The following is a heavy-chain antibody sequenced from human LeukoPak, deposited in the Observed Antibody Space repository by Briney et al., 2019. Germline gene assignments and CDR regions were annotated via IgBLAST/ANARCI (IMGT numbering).Heavy chain of an antibody. V-gene: IGHV1-18*01. CDR1: GYTFTSYG. CDR2: ISAYNGNT. CDR3: ARELWSELGGYYYMDV. J-gene: IGHJ6*03. D-gene: IGHD7-27*01. Sequence: ASVKVSCKASGYTFTSYGISWVRRAPGQGLEWMGWISAYNGNTNYAQKLQGRVTMTTDTSTSTAYMELRSLRSDDTAVYYCARELWSELGGYYYMDVWGKGTTVTVSS.